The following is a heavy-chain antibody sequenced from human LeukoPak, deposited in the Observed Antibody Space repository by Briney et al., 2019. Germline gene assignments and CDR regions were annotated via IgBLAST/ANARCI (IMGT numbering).Heavy chain of an antibody. V-gene: IGHV3-53*01. CDR1: GFTFSDYY. Sequence: GGSLRLSCAASGFTFSDYYMSWVRQAPGKGLEWVSVIYIGGTTHYADSVKGRFTISRDNSKNTLYLQMSSLRAEDTAVYYCARAVSGYYFDYWGQGALVTVSS. CDR3: ARAVSGYYFDY. J-gene: IGHJ4*02. D-gene: IGHD1-14*01. CDR2: IYIGGTT.